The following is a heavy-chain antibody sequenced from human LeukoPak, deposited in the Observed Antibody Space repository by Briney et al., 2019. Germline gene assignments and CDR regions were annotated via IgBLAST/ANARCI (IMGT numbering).Heavy chain of an antibody. CDR2: ISGSGGST. J-gene: IGHJ4*02. CDR1: GFTFSSYA. D-gene: IGHD3-3*01. Sequence: GGSLRLSCAASGFTFSSYAMSWVRQAPGKGLEWVSTISGSGGSTYYADSVKGRFTISRDNSKNTVYVQMKSLRAEDTALYYRGKGSYNDFSSAYYLAYWGQGTLVTVSS. CDR3: GKGSYNDFSSAYYLAY. V-gene: IGHV3-23*01.